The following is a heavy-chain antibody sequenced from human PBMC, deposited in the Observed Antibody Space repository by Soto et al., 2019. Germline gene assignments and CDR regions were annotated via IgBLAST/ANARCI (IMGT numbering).Heavy chain of an antibody. D-gene: IGHD3-10*01. Sequence: SETLSLTCTVSGGSISSYYWSWIRQPPGKGLEWIGYIYYSGSTNYNPSLKSRVTISVDTSKNQFSLKLSSVTAADTAVYYCAGYYGSGSYYFDYWGQGTLVTVS. V-gene: IGHV4-59*08. CDR1: GGSISSYY. CDR3: AGYYGSGSYYFDY. J-gene: IGHJ4*02. CDR2: IYYSGST.